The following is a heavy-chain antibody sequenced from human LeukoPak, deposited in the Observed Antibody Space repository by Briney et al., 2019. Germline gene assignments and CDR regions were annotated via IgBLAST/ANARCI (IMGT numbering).Heavy chain of an antibody. CDR2: IIPIFGIA. CDR1: GYTFTSYA. J-gene: IGHJ4*02. CDR3: ASPMSDCGGDCSTLDY. Sequence: SVKVSCKSSGYTFTSYAIIWVRQAPGQGLEWMGGIIPIFGIANYAQKFQGRVTITADKSTSTAYMELSSLRSEDTAVYYCASPMSDCGGDCSTLDYWGQGTLVTVSS. V-gene: IGHV1-69*10. D-gene: IGHD2-21*02.